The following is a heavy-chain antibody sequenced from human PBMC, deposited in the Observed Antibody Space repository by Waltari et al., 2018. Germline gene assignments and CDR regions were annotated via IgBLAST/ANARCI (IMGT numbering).Heavy chain of an antibody. Sequence: QVQLVQSGAEVKKPGSSVKVSCKASGGTFSSYAIRWVRQAPGQGLEWMGGIIPIFGTANYAQKFQGRVTITADESTSTAYMELSSLRSEDTAVYYCASTGYDFWSGHYTETEYYYYGMDVWGQGTTVTVSS. J-gene: IGHJ6*02. CDR3: ASTGYDFWSGHYTETEYYYYGMDV. V-gene: IGHV1-69*01. CDR1: GGTFSSYA. CDR2: IIPIFGTA. D-gene: IGHD3-3*01.